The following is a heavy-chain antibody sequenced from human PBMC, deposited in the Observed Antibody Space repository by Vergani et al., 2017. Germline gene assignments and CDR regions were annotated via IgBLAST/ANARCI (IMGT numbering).Heavy chain of an antibody. Sequence: LEESGGGSVKPGVSLRLSCAASGFKFSDHYMSWIRQAPGKGLEWVSHISPGASTVSYTDSVTGRFTVSRDNDNNSLTLDMTTLRVEDTAVYYCAKNPXISTTRHYYAMDVWGQGTTVTVSS. CDR3: AKNPXISTTRHYYAMDV. CDR2: ISPGASTV. J-gene: IGHJ6*02. D-gene: IGHD1-1*01. V-gene: IGHV3-11*04. CDR1: GFKFSDHY.